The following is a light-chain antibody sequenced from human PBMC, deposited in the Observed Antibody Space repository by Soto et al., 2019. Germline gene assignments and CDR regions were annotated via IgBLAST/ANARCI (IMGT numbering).Light chain of an antibody. V-gene: IGLV2-8*01. CDR3: SSSAGIYHYLL. J-gene: IGLJ3*02. CDR1: SSDIGGYNS. Sequence: QSALTQPPSASGSPGQSVTISCTGTSSDIGGYNSVSWYQQHPGKAPRLMIYEVNKRPSGVPDRFSGSKSGYTASLTVSGLQTEDEAFYYCSSSAGIYHYLLFCGGTKLTVL. CDR2: EVN.